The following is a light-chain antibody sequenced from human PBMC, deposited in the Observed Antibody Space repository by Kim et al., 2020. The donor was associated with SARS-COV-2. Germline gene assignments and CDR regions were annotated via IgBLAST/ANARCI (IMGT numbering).Light chain of an antibody. J-gene: IGKJ4*01. CDR1: ESVSGSY. V-gene: IGKV3-20*01. CDR3: QHYGSSPELA. CDR2: GAT. Sequence: EIVLTQSPATLSLSPGERATLSCRVSESVSGSYLAWYQQKRGQAPRLIIHGATTRATGVPERFSGRGSGTDFTLTISRLEPEDFAVYHCQHYGSSPELAFGGGTKWRS.